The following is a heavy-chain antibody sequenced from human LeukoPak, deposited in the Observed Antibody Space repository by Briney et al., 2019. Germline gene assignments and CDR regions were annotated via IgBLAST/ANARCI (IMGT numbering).Heavy chain of an antibody. CDR3: GRCHYSSNWLFEH. CDR2: IHTSGST. CDR1: GGSISSYY. J-gene: IGHJ4*02. V-gene: IGHV4-4*07. D-gene: IGHD6-13*01. Sequence: SETLSLTCTVSGGSISSYYWSWIQQSAGKGLEWIGRIHTSGSTNYNPSLKSRVTMSVDTSKNQFSLKLSSVTAADTAEYYCGRCHYSSNWLFEHWGQGILVSVYS.